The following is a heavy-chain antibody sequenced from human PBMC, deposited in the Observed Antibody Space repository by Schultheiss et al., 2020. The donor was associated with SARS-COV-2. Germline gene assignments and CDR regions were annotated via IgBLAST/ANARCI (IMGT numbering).Heavy chain of an antibody. Sequence: SGPTLVKPTQTLTLTCTFSGFSLSTSGVGVGWIRQPPGKALEWLALIYWNDDKRYSPSLKSRLTISKDTPKNQVVLTMTNMDPVDTATYYCARMARTTYCSGGSCYSYYYYGMDVWGQGTTVTVSS. D-gene: IGHD2-15*01. J-gene: IGHJ6*02. V-gene: IGHV2-5*01. CDR1: GFSLSTSGVG. CDR2: IYWNDDK. CDR3: ARMARTTYCSGGSCYSYYYYGMDV.